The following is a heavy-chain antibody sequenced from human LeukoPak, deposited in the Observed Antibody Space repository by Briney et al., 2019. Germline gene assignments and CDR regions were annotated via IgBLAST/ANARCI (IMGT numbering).Heavy chain of an antibody. CDR2: IYYSGST. CDR1: GGSISSGGYY. D-gene: IGHD2/OR15-2a*01. J-gene: IGHJ4*02. CDR3: ASYYPEYGSDY. V-gene: IGHV4-31*03. Sequence: SETLSLTCTVSGGSISSGGYYWSWIRQHPGKGLERIGYIYYSGSTYYNPSLKSRVTISVDTPKNQFSLKLSSVTAADTAVYYCASYYPEYGSDYWGQGTLVTVSS.